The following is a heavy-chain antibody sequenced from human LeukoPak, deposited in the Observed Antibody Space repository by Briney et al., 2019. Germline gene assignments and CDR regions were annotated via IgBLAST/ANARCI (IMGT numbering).Heavy chain of an antibody. CDR3: ARASYDFWSGYSTRNSYYYYTDV. J-gene: IGHJ6*03. V-gene: IGHV1-69*01. Sequence: SVKVSCKASGGTFSSYAISWVRQAPGQGLEWMGGIIPIFGTANYAQKFQGRVTITADESTSTAYMELSSLRSEDTAVYYCARASYDFWSGYSTRNSYYYYTDVWGKGTTVTVSS. CDR2: IIPIFGTA. D-gene: IGHD3-3*01. CDR1: GGTFSSYA.